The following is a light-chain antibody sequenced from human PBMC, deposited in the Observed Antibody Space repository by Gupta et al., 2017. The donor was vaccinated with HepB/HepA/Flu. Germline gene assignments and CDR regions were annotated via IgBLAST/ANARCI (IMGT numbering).Light chain of an antibody. CDR1: QSISNR. CDR3: PQRSMCPRT. CDR2: DAS. Sequence: EMVLTQSPGTRSLSAGERATLSCRASQSISNRLAWYQQKPGQAPRLFIYDASNRATGIPARFSGSGSGTEFTLTISSLEPEDFAVYYCPQRSMCPRTFGQGTKVDIK. V-gene: IGKV3-11*01. J-gene: IGKJ2*01.